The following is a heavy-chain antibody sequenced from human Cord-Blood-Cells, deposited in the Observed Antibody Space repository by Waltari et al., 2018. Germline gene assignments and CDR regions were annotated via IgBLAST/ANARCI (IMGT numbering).Heavy chain of an antibody. J-gene: IGHJ4*02. D-gene: IGHD2-2*01. Sequence: QVQLQESGPGLVKPSQTLSLTCTVSGGSISSGDYYWGWIRQPPGKGLEWIGYIYYSGSTYYNPSLKSRVTISVDTSKNQFSLKLSSVTAADTAVYYCARAGEQLLYYFDYWGQGTLVTVSS. CDR3: ARAGEQLLYYFDY. V-gene: IGHV4-30-4*08. CDR1: GGSISSGDYY. CDR2: IYYSGST.